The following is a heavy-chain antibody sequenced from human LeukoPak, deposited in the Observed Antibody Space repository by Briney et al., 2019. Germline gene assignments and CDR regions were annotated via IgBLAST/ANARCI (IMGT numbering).Heavy chain of an antibody. CDR1: GLTVTNAW. CDR2: IASKTDGGAT. J-gene: IGHJ4*02. V-gene: IGHV3-15*07. D-gene: IGHD3-10*01. Sequence: GGSLRLSCSATGLTVTNAWMNWVRQAPGEGLDWVGRIASKTDGGATDYAAPVKGRFTISRDDSKNTLNLQMNSLKTEDTAVYYCTTGIRGDWGQGTLVTVSS. CDR3: TTGIRGD.